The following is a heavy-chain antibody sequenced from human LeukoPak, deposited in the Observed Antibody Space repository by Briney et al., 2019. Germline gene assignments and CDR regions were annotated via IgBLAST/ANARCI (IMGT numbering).Heavy chain of an antibody. D-gene: IGHD3-3*01. Sequence: GGSLRLSCAASGFTFSSYAMSWVRQAPGKGLEWVSAISGSGGSTYYADSVKGRFTISRDNSKNTLYLQMNSLRAEDTAVYHCAKGVTIFGVVSPNDYWGQGTLVTVSS. CDR1: GFTFSSYA. V-gene: IGHV3-23*01. CDR3: AKGVTIFGVVSPNDY. CDR2: ISGSGGST. J-gene: IGHJ4*02.